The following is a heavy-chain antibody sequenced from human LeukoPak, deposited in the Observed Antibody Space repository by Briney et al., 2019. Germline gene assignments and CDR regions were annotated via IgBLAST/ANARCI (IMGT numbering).Heavy chain of an antibody. V-gene: IGHV4-61*02. Sequence: PSETLSLTCTVSGGSISSGSYYWSWIRRPAGKGLEWIGRIYTSGSTNYNPSLKSRVTISVDTSKNQFSLKLSSVTAADTAVYYCARGRSSGDYYFDYWGQGTLVTVSS. CDR2: IYTSGST. D-gene: IGHD3-22*01. CDR3: ARGRSSGDYYFDY. J-gene: IGHJ4*02. CDR1: GGSISSGSYY.